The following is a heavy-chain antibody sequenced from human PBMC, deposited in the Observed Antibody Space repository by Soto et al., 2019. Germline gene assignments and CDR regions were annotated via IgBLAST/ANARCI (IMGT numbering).Heavy chain of an antibody. D-gene: IGHD7-27*01. Sequence: QVQLVQSGAEEKKPGASVKVSCKASGYTFTTYPMHWVRQAPGQRLEWMGWINAGNGNTKYSQNFQGRVTITRDTSATTAYMELSSLESEDTAVYYCARDQKMGIADYWGQGTLVTVSS. J-gene: IGHJ4*02. CDR1: GYTFTTYP. CDR2: INAGNGNT. V-gene: IGHV1-3*05. CDR3: ARDQKMGIADY.